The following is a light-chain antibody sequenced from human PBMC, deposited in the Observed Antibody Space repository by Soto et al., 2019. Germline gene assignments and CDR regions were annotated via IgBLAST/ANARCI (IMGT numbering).Light chain of an antibody. V-gene: IGKV3-20*01. CDR1: QSVSSSY. CDR3: QQYGSSPGT. Sequence: EVVLTQSPGTLSLSPGERATLSCRASQSVSSSYLAWYQQKPGQAPRLLIYGASSRATGIPDRFGGSGSGTDFTLTISRLESEDFAVYYCQQYGSSPGTFGQGTKVEIK. J-gene: IGKJ1*01. CDR2: GAS.